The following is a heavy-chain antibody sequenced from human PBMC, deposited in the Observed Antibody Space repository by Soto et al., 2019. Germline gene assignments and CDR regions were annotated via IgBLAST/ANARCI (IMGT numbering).Heavy chain of an antibody. D-gene: IGHD3-3*01. Sequence: PGGSLRLSCAASGFTFSSYWMSWVRQAPGKGLEWVANIKQDGSEKYYVDSVKGRFTISRDNAKNSLYLQMNSLRAEDTAVYYCARVSRGGITIFGVVIPSDYCYGMDVWGQGTTVTVSS. CDR1: GFTFSSYW. CDR3: ARVSRGGITIFGVVIPSDYCYGMDV. CDR2: IKQDGSEK. V-gene: IGHV3-7*05. J-gene: IGHJ6*02.